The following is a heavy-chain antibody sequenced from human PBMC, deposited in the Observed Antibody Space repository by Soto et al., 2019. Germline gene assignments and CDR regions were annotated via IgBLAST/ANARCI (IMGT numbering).Heavy chain of an antibody. CDR1: GFTFSSYG. Sequence: QVQLAESGGGVVQPERSLTLSCAASGFTFSSYGIHWVRQAPGKGLEWVAGISYDGSDKYYADSVKGRFTISRDNAKNTVSLQLNSLRPDDTAMYHCARDKYSSRSHEHYGMDVWGQGTAVTVSS. CDR2: ISYDGSDK. D-gene: IGHD6-13*01. V-gene: IGHV3-30*03. J-gene: IGHJ6*02. CDR3: ARDKYSSRSHEHYGMDV.